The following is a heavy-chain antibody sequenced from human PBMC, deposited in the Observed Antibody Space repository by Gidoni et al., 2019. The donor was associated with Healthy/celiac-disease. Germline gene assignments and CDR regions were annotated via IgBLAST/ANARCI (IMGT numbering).Heavy chain of an antibody. J-gene: IGHJ4*02. Sequence: EVQLVQSGAEVKKPGESLRSSCKGSGYSFTSYWISWVRQMPGKGLEWMGRIDPRDSYTNYSPSFQGHVTISADKSISTAYLQWSSLKASDTAMYYCARLGDYGSGSPSFDYWGQGTLVTVSS. CDR2: IDPRDSYT. CDR1: GYSFTSYW. CDR3: ARLGDYGSGSPSFDY. V-gene: IGHV5-10-1*03. D-gene: IGHD3-10*01.